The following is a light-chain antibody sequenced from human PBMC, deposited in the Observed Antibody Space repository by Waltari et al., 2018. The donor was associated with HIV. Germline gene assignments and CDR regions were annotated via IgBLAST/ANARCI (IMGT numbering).Light chain of an antibody. CDR1: NSNIGRYA. Sequence: QSVLTQPPSASGAPGQRGSISCSGGNSNIGRYAVSWYQQLPGTAPKLLIYSNTNRPSGFADRFSGAKSGTSASLAIGGLQAEDGADYYCAAWDDSLSGSVVFGGGTKLTVL. J-gene: IGLJ2*01. CDR2: SNT. V-gene: IGLV1-44*01. CDR3: AAWDDSLSGSVV.